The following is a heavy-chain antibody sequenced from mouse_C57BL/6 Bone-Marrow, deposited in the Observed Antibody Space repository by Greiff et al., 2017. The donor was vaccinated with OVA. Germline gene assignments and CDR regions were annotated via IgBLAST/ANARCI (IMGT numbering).Heavy chain of an antibody. D-gene: IGHD1-2*01. J-gene: IGHJ4*01. CDR3: ARDSITTEAMDY. Sequence: QVQLQQPGAELVMPGASVKLSCKASGYTFTSYWMHWVKQRPGQGLEWIGELDPSDSYTNYNQKFKGKSTLTVDKSSSTAYMQLSSLTSEDSAVYYCARDSITTEAMDYWGQGTSVTVSS. V-gene: IGHV1-69*01. CDR1: GYTFTSYW. CDR2: LDPSDSYT.